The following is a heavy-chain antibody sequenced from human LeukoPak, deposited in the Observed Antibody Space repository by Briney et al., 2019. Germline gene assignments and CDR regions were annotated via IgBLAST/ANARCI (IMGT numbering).Heavy chain of an antibody. CDR2: IWYDGSNK. Sequence: GGSLRLSCAASGFTFSSYGMNWVRQAPGKGLEWVAIIWYDGSNKYYADSVKGRFTISRDNSKNTVYLQMNSLRAEDTAVYYCARASAAADFGPFEYWGQGTLVTVSS. CDR1: GFTFSSYG. V-gene: IGHV3-33*01. J-gene: IGHJ4*02. CDR3: ARASAAADFGPFEY. D-gene: IGHD3/OR15-3a*01.